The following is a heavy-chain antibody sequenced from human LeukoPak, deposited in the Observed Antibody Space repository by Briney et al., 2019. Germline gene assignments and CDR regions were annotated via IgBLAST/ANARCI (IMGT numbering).Heavy chain of an antibody. CDR2: INPSGGST. CDR3: ARGEDRYCSGGSCYSGVDY. J-gene: IGHJ4*02. D-gene: IGHD2-15*01. V-gene: IGHV1-46*01. Sequence: ASVKVSCKASGYTFTSYYMHWVRQAPGQGLEWMGIINPSGGSTSYAQKFQGRVTMTRDTSTSTVYMELSSLRSEDTAVYYCARGEDRYCSGGSCYSGVDYWGQGTLVTVSS. CDR1: GYTFTSYY.